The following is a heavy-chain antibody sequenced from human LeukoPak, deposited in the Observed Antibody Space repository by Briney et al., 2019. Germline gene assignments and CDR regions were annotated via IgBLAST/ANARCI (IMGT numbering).Heavy chain of an antibody. Sequence: SETLSLTCTVSGGSISSSSYYWGWIRQPPGKGLEWIGSIYFSGSTYYNPSLKSRVTISVDTSKNQFSLKLSSVTAADTAVYYCARHVRLRRMDYWGQGTLVTVSS. V-gene: IGHV4-39*01. CDR2: IYFSGST. J-gene: IGHJ4*02. CDR1: GGSISSSSYY. CDR3: ARHVRLRRMDY.